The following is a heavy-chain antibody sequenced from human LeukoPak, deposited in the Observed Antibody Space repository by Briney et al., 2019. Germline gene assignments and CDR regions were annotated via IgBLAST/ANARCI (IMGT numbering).Heavy chain of an antibody. CDR3: ARSDNRYYFDS. V-gene: IGHV3-11*04. CDR2: ISSSGSTI. CDR1: GFTFSDYY. J-gene: IGHJ4*02. D-gene: IGHD5-24*01. Sequence: NPGGSLRLSCAASGFTFSDYYMYWIRQAPGKGLEWISYISSSGSTIYYGDSVKGRFTISRNNAKNSLYLQMNSLTAEDTALYFCARSDNRYYFDSWGQGTLVTVSS.